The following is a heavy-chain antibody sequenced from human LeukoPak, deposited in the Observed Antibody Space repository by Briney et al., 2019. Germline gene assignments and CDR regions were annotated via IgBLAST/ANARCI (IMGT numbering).Heavy chain of an antibody. Sequence: SETLSLTCTVSGGSISSSSYYWGWIRQPPGKGLEWIGSIYYSGSTYYNPSLKSRVTISVDTSKNQFSLKLSSVTAADTAVYYCASNVDTATGVDYWGQGTLVTVPS. J-gene: IGHJ4*02. CDR3: ASNVDTATGVDY. CDR2: IYYSGST. D-gene: IGHD5-18*01. V-gene: IGHV4-39*01. CDR1: GGSISSSSYY.